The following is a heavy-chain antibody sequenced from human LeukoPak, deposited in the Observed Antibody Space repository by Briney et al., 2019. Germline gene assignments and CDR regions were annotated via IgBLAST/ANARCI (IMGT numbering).Heavy chain of an antibody. Sequence: PGGSPELSCETSGFPFNTLSMNLARQAPGKGLEWVSSIDSSGGYMFYADSVKGRFIISRDNAKDSLYLQMNSLRVEDTAVYYCLRGDRRDYWGQGTLVTVSS. CDR1: GFPFNTLS. V-gene: IGHV3-21*06. CDR3: LRGDRRDY. J-gene: IGHJ4*02. CDR2: IDSSGGYM.